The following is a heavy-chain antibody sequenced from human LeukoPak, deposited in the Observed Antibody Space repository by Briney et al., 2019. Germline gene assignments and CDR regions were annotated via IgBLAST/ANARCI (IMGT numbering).Heavy chain of an antibody. Sequence: SETLSLTCTVSGGSISSGGYYWSWIRQHPGKGLEWIGYIYYSGSTYYNPSLKSRVTISVDTSKNQFSLKLSSVTAADTAVYYCARVRYFDWIFDYWGQGTLVTVSS. V-gene: IGHV4-31*03. CDR2: IYYSGST. CDR3: ARVRYFDWIFDY. CDR1: GGSISSGGYY. D-gene: IGHD3-9*01. J-gene: IGHJ4*02.